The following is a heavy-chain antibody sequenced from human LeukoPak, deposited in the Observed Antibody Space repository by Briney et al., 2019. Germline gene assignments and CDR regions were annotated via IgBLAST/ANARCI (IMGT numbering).Heavy chain of an antibody. Sequence: SETLSLTCSASGVSVGRFCWTWVRQPVGKGLEWIGRICATGSTIYNPSLKSRVTMSKDTSRNQFSLHLTSVTAADTAVYYCARDDYDDSTRGLDYWGQGTLVTVSS. CDR1: GVSVGRFC. D-gene: IGHD4-17*01. J-gene: IGHJ4*02. CDR3: ARDDYDDSTRGLDY. CDR2: ICATGST. V-gene: IGHV4-4*07.